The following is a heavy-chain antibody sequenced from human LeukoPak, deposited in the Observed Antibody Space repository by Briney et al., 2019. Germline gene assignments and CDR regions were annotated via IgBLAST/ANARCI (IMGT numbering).Heavy chain of an antibody. V-gene: IGHV3-74*03. D-gene: IGHD2-15*01. J-gene: IGHJ5*02. CDR1: GFTFSNYF. Sequence: GGSLRLSCAASGFTFSNYFMHWVRQAPGKGLVWVSRINSDGTSTMYADSVKGRFTISRDNAKNMLYMQMNSLRDEDTAVYYCASRVDATRWFDPWGQGTLVTVSS. CDR2: INSDGTST. CDR3: ASRVDATRWFDP.